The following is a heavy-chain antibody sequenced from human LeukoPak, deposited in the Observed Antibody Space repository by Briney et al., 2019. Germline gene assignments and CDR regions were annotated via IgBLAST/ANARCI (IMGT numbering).Heavy chain of an antibody. J-gene: IGHJ4*02. CDR2: IKEDGSEK. CDR1: GFTFSRYW. Sequence: GGSLRLSCAASGFTFSRYWMNWVRQAPGKGLEWVANIKEDGSEKNYVDSVKGRFTISRDNAKNSLYLRMNSLRAEDTAVYYCARGGSSWGDYWGQGTLVTVSS. V-gene: IGHV3-7*03. CDR3: ARGGSSWGDY. D-gene: IGHD6-13*01.